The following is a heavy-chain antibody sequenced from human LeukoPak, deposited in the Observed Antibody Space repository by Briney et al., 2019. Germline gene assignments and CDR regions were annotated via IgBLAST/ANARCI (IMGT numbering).Heavy chain of an antibody. D-gene: IGHD2-15*01. CDR3: ARGLGIVDYYYYMDV. J-gene: IGHJ6*03. V-gene: IGHV1-8*03. CDR1: GYTFTGYY. Sequence: ASVKVSCKASGYTFTGYYMHWVRQAPGQGLEWMGWINPNSGNTGYAQKFQGRVTITRNTSISTAYMELSSLRSEDTAVYYCARGLGIVDYYYYMDVWGKGTTVTVSS. CDR2: INPNSGNT.